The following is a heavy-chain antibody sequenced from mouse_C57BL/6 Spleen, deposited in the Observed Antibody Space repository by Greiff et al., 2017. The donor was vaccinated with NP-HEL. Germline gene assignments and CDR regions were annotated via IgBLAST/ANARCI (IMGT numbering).Heavy chain of an antibody. D-gene: IGHD4-1*01. V-gene: IGHV5-17*01. CDR2: ISSGSSTI. Sequence: EVQLVESGGGLVKPGGSLKLSCAASGFTFSDYGMHWVRQAPEKGLEWVAYISSGSSTIYYADTVKGRFTISRANAKNTLFLQMTSLRSEDTAMYYCARGGLTGVDYWGQGTTLTVSS. J-gene: IGHJ2*01. CDR1: GFTFSDYG. CDR3: ARGGLTGVDY.